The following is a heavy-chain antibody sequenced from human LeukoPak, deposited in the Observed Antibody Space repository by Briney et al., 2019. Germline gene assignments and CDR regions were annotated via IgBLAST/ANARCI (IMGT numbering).Heavy chain of an antibody. J-gene: IGHJ4*02. Sequence: ASVKVSCKPSGYTFIAYYIHLVRQAPGQGLEWMGWISAYNGNTNYAQKLQGRVTMTTDTSTSTAYMELRSLRSDDTAVYYCARVRGSRLDYWGQGTLVTVSS. V-gene: IGHV1-18*01. CDR2: ISAYNGNT. CDR1: GYTFIAYY. CDR3: ARVRGSRLDY. D-gene: IGHD6-13*01.